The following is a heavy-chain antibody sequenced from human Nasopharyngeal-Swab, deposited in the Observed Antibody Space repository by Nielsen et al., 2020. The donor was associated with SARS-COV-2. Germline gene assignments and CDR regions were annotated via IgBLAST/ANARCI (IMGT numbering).Heavy chain of an antibody. CDR2: FYYSGRA. CDR3: ARLDPYSSRDDY. V-gene: IGHV4-39*01. D-gene: IGHD6-13*01. J-gene: IGHJ4*02. Sequence: WIRQRPGKGLEWIGSFYYSGRASYNPSLKSRVTISVDTSKNQFALKLSSVTAADTAVYYCARLDPYSSRDDYWGQGTLVTVSS.